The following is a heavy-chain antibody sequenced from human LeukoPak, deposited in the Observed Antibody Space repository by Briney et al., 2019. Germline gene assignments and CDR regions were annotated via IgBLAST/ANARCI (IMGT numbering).Heavy chain of an antibody. CDR2: INQDGSER. CDR3: ARDGGPFDS. CDR1: GFTFRSYW. V-gene: IGHV3-7*03. D-gene: IGHD2-15*01. Sequence: GGSLRLSCAASGFTFRSYWMSWVPQAPGKGLEWVANINQDGSERYYVDSVKGQFTISRDNAKKSVYVQMNSLRAEDTAVYYCARDGGPFDSWGQGTLVTVSA. J-gene: IGHJ4*02.